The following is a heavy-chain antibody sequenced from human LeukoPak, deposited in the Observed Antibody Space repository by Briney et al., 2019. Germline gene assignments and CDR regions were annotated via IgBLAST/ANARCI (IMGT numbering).Heavy chain of an antibody. V-gene: IGHV1-2*02. Sequence: ASVKVSCKASGYTFTDYYMHWVRQAPGQGLEWMGWINPKSGGRSYAQRFQGRVTMTRDTSISTAYMELSRLRSDDTAVSYCATGERLVPAAMWFDYWGQGTLVTVSS. CDR2: INPKSGGR. CDR3: ATGERLVPAAMWFDY. J-gene: IGHJ4*02. D-gene: IGHD2-2*01. CDR1: GYTFTDYY.